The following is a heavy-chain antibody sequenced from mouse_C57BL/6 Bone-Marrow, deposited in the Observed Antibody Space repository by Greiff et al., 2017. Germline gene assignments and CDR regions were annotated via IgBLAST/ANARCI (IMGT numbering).Heavy chain of an antibody. D-gene: IGHD2-4*01. Sequence: EVKVVESGGGLVKPGGSLKLSCAASGFTFSSYAMSWVRQTPEKRLEWVAIISDGGSYTYYPDNVKGRFTISRDNAKNNLYLQMSHLKSEDTAMYYCARGGSTMITHWYFDVWGTGTTVTVSS. CDR1: GFTFSSYA. CDR3: ARGGSTMITHWYFDV. CDR2: ISDGGSYT. J-gene: IGHJ1*03. V-gene: IGHV5-4*03.